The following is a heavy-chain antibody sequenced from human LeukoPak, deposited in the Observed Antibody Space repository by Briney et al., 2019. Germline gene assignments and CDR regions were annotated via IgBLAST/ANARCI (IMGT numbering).Heavy chain of an antibody. CDR1: GGSFSGYY. D-gene: IGHD6-19*01. Sequence: SETLSLTCAVYGGSFSGYYWSWIRQPPGKGLEWIGEINHSGSTNYNPSLKSRVTISVDTSKNQFSLKLSSVTAADTAVYYCARAPQWLVPRLLDYWGQGTLVTVSS. CDR3: ARAPQWLVPRLLDY. CDR2: INHSGST. J-gene: IGHJ4*02. V-gene: IGHV4-34*01.